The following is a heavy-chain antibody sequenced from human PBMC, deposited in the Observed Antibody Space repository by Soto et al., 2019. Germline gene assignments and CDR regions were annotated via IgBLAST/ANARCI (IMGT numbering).Heavy chain of an antibody. CDR3: DRDKITGLFDY. J-gene: IGHJ4*02. D-gene: IGHD3-16*01. Sequence: TSETLSLTCTVSGDSISSGDYHWNWIRQPPGKALEWIGYIYYSGNTYYNPSLKSRLTISVDTSKNQFSLKLTSVTAADTAVYYCDRDKITGLFDYWGQGTLVTVSS. CDR2: IYYSGNT. V-gene: IGHV4-30-4*01. CDR1: GDSISSGDYH.